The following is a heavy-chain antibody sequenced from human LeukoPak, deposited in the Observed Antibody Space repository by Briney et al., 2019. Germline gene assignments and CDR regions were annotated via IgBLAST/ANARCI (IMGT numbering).Heavy chain of an antibody. CDR1: GYSFTSYW. CDR2: I. Sequence: GESLKISCKGSGYSFTSYWIGWVRQMPGKGLEWMGIIYSPSFQGQVTISADKSISTAYLQWSSLKASDTAMYYCATPPGYGMDVWGQGTTVTVSS. V-gene: IGHV5-51*01. CDR3: ATPPGYGMDV. J-gene: IGHJ6*02.